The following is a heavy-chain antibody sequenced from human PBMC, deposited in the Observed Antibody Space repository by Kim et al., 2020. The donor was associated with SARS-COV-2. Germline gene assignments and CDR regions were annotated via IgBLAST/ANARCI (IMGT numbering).Heavy chain of an antibody. CDR1: GFTFSSYA. J-gene: IGHJ4*02. D-gene: IGHD2-2*03. V-gene: IGHV3-30*04. Sequence: GGSLRLSCAASGFTFSSYAMHWVRQAPGKGVEWVAAISYVGSNKYYADSVKGRFTISRDNSKNTLYLQMNSLRAENTAVYYCARELDFVVLPALAGGFSYWGPGTLVTVSS. CDR3: ARELDFVVLPALAGGFSY. CDR2: ISYVGSNK.